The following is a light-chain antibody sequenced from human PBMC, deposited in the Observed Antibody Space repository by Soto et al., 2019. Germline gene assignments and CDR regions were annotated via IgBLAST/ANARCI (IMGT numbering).Light chain of an antibody. CDR3: SSYRSSSTYV. V-gene: IGLV2-14*01. CDR1: SSDVGGYDY. CDR2: EVS. Sequence: QSALTQPASVSGSPGQSITISCTGTSSDVGGYDYVSWYQQHPGKAPKLMIFEVSNRPSGVSNRFSGSKSGNTASLTISGLQAEDEADYYFSSYRSSSTYVFGTGTKVTVL. J-gene: IGLJ1*01.